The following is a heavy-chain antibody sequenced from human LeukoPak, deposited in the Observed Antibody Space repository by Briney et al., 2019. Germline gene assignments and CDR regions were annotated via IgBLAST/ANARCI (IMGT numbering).Heavy chain of an antibody. CDR2: IIPIFGTA. J-gene: IGHJ6*03. D-gene: IGHD2-2*01. V-gene: IGHV1-69*05. CDR1: GGTFSSYA. CDR3: ASRHGTLRTSGVRYYYYMDV. Sequence: ASVTVSCKASGGTFSSYAISWVRQAPGQGLEWMGGIIPIFGTANYAQKFQGRVTITTDESTSTAYMELSSLRSEDTAVYYCASRHGTLRTSGVRYYYYMDVWGQGTLVTVSS.